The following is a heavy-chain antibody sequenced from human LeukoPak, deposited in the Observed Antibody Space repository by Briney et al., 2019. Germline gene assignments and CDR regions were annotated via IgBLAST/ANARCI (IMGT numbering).Heavy chain of an antibody. V-gene: IGHV3-23*01. CDR1: GFTFSDYA. CDR3: AKLHNLNCDY. Sequence: PGGSLRLSRAASGFTFSDYAMSWVRQAPGKGLEWVSTISGSGGSTYYADSVKGRFTISRDSSKNTLYLQMNNLRPEDTAVYYCAKLHNLNCDYWGLGTLVTVSS. J-gene: IGHJ4*02. CDR2: ISGSGGST. D-gene: IGHD1-14*01.